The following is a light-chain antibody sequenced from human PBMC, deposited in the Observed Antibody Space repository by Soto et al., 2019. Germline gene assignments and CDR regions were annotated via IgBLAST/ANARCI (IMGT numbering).Light chain of an antibody. CDR3: QQYSSSPPYT. CDR1: QRVSSSY. Sequence: EIVLTQSPGTLSLSPGERATLSCRAIQRVSSSYLAWYQQKPGQAPRLLIYGASSRATGIPDRFSGSGSGTDVTLTISRLEPEDFAVYYCQQYSSSPPYTFGQGTKLEIK. V-gene: IGKV3-20*01. J-gene: IGKJ2*01. CDR2: GAS.